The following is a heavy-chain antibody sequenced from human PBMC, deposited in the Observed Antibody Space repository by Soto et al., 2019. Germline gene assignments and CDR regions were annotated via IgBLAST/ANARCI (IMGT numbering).Heavy chain of an antibody. CDR1: GFTFTNYS. Sequence: GGSLRLSCAAAGFTFTNYSLSWFRQVPGKGLEWVPTISGSGSGAATYYPSYEDSVRARFASSGDNSKNTVHPEMISLRAEDTAVYYCDKDSLYYASSHSPGDCGKRTPVTVYS. CDR2: ISGSGSGAAT. CDR3: DKDSLYYASSHSPGD. D-gene: IGHD1-26*01. J-gene: IGHJ4*02. V-gene: IGHV3-23*01.